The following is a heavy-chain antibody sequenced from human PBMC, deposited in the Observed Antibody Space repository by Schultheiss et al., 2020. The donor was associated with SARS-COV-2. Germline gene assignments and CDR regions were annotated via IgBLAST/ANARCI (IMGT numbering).Heavy chain of an antibody. V-gene: IGHV4-34*01. CDR1: GGSFSGYY. D-gene: IGHD3-3*01. CDR2: IYYSGST. CDR3: ASVGTIFGVAHHDY. Sequence: SETLSLTCAVYGGSFSGYYWSWIRQPPGKGLEWIGSIYYSGSTYYNPSLKSRVTISVDTSKNQFSLKLSSVTAADTAVYYCASVGTIFGVAHHDYWGQGTLVTVSS. J-gene: IGHJ4*02.